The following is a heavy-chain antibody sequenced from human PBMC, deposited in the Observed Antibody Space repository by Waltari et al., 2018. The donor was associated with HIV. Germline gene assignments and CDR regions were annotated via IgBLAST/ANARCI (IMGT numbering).Heavy chain of an antibody. CDR1: GFTVTSYH. Sequence: QVQLVQSGGGVVQPGGTLRLSCAASGFTVTSYHIHWVRQAPGKGLEWGAFIGLKGNSEYYADSVKGRFTTSRDTSKNTVYLQMNSPRAEDTAVYYCAKDYGSGSYVFDNWGQGTLVTVSS. CDR2: IGLKGNSE. D-gene: IGHD3-10*01. J-gene: IGHJ4*02. V-gene: IGHV3-30*02. CDR3: AKDYGSGSYVFDN.